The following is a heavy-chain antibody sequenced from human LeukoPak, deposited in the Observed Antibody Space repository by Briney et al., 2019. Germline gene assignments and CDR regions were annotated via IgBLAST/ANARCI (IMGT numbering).Heavy chain of an antibody. J-gene: IGHJ4*02. CDR3: ATDLTLGEPPDY. CDR2: FDPEDGET. V-gene: IGHV1-24*01. CDR1: GYTLTELS. D-gene: IGHD3-16*01. Sequence: ASVKVSCKVSGYTLTELSMHWVRQAPGKGLEWMGGFDPEDGETIYAQKFQGRVTMTEDTSTDTAYMELSSLRSEDTAVYYCATDLTLGEPPDYWGQGTLVTVSS.